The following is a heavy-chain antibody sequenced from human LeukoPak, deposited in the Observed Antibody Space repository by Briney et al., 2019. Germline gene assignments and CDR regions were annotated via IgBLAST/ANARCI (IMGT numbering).Heavy chain of an antibody. CDR2: IYHSGST. J-gene: IGHJ4*02. CDR3: ARAFLGRGATDFDY. CDR1: GGSISSSNW. V-gene: IGHV4-4*02. D-gene: IGHD1-26*01. Sequence: SETLSLTCAVSGGSISSSNWWSWVRQPPGKGLEWIGEIYHSGSTNYNPSLKSRVTISVGKSKNQFSLKLSSVTAADTAVYYCARAFLGRGATDFDYWGQGTLVTVSS.